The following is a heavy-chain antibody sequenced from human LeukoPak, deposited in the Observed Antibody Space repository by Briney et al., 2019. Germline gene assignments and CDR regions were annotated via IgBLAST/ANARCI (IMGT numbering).Heavy chain of an antibody. CDR1: GGSIKSSDYY. CDR3: ARQGNRSPIDL. Sequence: PSETLSLTCTLSGGSIKSSDYYCARLRQSPGKGLEWIGTIYYSGSTYYNTSLKSRLTFSVDTSNYHFSLSLASVTASGTGLYFCARQGNRSPIDLWGQGILVTVSS. J-gene: IGHJ5*02. V-gene: IGHV4-39*01. CDR2: IYYSGST.